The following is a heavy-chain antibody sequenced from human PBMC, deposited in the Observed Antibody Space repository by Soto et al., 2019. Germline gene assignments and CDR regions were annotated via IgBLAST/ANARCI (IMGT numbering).Heavy chain of an antibody. J-gene: IGHJ3*02. D-gene: IGHD5-18*01. CDR1: GFTFSSYA. CDR3: AKLQYSYDSHEEVPRLEGAFDI. Sequence: EVQLLESGGGLVQPGGSLRLSCAASGFTFSSYAMSWARQAPGKGLEWVSAISGSGGSTYYADSVKGRFTISRDNSKNTLYLQMNSLRAEDTAVYYCAKLQYSYDSHEEVPRLEGAFDIWGQGTMVTVSS. CDR2: ISGSGGST. V-gene: IGHV3-23*01.